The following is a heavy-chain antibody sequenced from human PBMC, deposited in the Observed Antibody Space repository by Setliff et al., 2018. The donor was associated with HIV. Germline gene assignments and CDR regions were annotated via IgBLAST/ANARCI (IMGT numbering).Heavy chain of an antibody. Sequence: ASVNVSCKPSGYSFTNHYMHWVRQAPGQGLEWMGVINPTGGSTRNTQKFQGRVAMTRDTSTSTVYMELSSLRSEDTAVYYCASAGAWQRNALDIWGQGTMVTV. J-gene: IGHJ3*02. CDR3: ASAGAWQRNALDI. CDR1: GYSFTNHY. CDR2: INPTGGST. V-gene: IGHV1-46*01. D-gene: IGHD5-12*01.